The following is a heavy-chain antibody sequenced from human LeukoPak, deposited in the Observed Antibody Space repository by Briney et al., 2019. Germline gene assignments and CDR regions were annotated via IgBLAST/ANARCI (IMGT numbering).Heavy chain of an antibody. CDR3: AQQSYGMDV. CDR1: GFTFNLYA. J-gene: IGHJ6*02. D-gene: IGHD1-1*01. CDR2: ISGSGGST. Sequence: GGSLRLSCGASGFTFNLYAMIGARQAPGKGLEWVSVISGSGGSTYYADSVKGRFTISRDNSKNTLYLQMNSLRAEDTAVYYCAQQSYGMDVWGQGTTVTVSS. V-gene: IGHV3-23*01.